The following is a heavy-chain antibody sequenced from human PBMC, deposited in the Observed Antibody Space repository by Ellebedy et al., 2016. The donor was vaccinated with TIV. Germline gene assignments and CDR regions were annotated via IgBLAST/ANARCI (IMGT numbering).Heavy chain of an antibody. CDR3: VSDGGFCDADCHIFDY. CDR2: MNTEGSEK. J-gene: IGHJ4*02. D-gene: IGHD2-21*02. Sequence: GESLKISCVGSGFTFSAHWMYWVRQDPEKGLVWVARMNTEGSEKHYEDFVKGLFTISRDNVQRSLYLQMNSLSADDTCVYYCVSDGGFCDADCHIFDYWGRGTPVTVSS. V-gene: IGHV3-74*01. CDR1: GFTFSAHW.